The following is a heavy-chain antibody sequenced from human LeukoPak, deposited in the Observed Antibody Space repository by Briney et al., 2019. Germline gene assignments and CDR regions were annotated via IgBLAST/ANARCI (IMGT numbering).Heavy chain of an antibody. J-gene: IGHJ4*02. CDR1: GFTFSTYW. Sequence: GGSLRLSCAASGFTFSTYWMSWVRQAPGKGLEWVASIKQDGSEKYYVDSVTDRFTISRDNAKNSLYLQMNSLRVEDTAVYYCARNVYRTFDSWDQGTLVTVSS. CDR2: IKQDGSEK. D-gene: IGHD1-14*01. V-gene: IGHV3-7*01. CDR3: ARNVYRTFDS.